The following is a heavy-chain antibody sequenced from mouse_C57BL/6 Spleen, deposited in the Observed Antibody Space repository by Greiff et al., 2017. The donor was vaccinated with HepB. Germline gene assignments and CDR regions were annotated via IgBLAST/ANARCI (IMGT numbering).Heavy chain of an antibody. CDR3: ARPDSSGYDYAMDY. V-gene: IGHV7-3*01. Sequence: DVKLVESGGGLVQPGGSLSLSCAASGFTFTDYYMSWVRQPPGKALEWLGFIRNKANGYTTEYSASVKGRFTISRDNSQSILYLQMNALRAEDSATYYCARPDSSGYDYAMDYWGQGTSVTVSS. D-gene: IGHD3-2*02. J-gene: IGHJ4*01. CDR2: IRNKANGYTT. CDR1: GFTFTDYY.